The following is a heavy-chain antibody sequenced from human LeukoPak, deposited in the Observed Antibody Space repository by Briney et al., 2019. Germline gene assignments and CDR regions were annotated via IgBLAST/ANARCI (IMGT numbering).Heavy chain of an antibody. J-gene: IGHJ4*02. D-gene: IGHD3-10*01. Sequence: GGSLRLSCAASGFTFSSYSMNWVRQAPGKGLEWVSSISSSSSYIYYADSVKGRFTISRDNAKNSLYLQMSSLRAEDTAVYYCARVRGGSGSGSYYSADFDYWGQGTLVTVSS. CDR1: GFTFSSYS. V-gene: IGHV3-21*01. CDR3: ARVRGGSGSGSYYSADFDY. CDR2: ISSSSSYI.